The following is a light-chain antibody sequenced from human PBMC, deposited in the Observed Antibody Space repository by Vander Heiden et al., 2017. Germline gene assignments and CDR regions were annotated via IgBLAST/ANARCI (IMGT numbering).Light chain of an antibody. CDR2: DAS. V-gene: IGKV3-11*01. CDR1: QCVSSY. Sequence: EIVLTPSPATLSLSPGERATFSCRASQCVSSYLAWYQQNPGQAPRLLIYDASNRATGIPARFSGSGSGTDFTLTISSLEPEDFAVYYCQQRSNWPPLTFGGGTKVEIK. J-gene: IGKJ4*01. CDR3: QQRSNWPPLT.